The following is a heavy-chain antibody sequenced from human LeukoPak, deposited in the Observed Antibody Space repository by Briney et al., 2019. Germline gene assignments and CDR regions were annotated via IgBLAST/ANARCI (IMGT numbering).Heavy chain of an antibody. CDR3: ARDTYYDSSGYYGFGY. Sequence: SETLSLTCTVSGGSISSYYWSWIRQPPGKGLEWIGYIYYSGSTNYNPSLKSRVTISVDTSKNQFSLKLSSVTAADTAVYYCARDTYYDSSGYYGFGYWGQGTLVTVSS. D-gene: IGHD3-22*01. V-gene: IGHV4-59*01. CDR2: IYYSGST. J-gene: IGHJ4*02. CDR1: GGSISSYY.